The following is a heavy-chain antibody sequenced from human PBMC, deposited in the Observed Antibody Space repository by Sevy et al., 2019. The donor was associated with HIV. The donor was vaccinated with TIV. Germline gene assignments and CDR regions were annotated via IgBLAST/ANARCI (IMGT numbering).Heavy chain of an antibody. CDR2: ISSSSSTI. Sequence: GGSLRLSCAASGFTFSSYSMNWVRQAPGKGLEWVSYISSSSSTIYYADSVKGRFTISRDNAKNSLYLQMNSLRAEDTAVYYCARDFFQYYDFWSGYYFSSEDYYYYGMDVWGQGTTVTVSS. J-gene: IGHJ6*02. CDR3: ARDFFQYYDFWSGYYFSSEDYYYYGMDV. V-gene: IGHV3-48*01. CDR1: GFTFSSYS. D-gene: IGHD3-3*01.